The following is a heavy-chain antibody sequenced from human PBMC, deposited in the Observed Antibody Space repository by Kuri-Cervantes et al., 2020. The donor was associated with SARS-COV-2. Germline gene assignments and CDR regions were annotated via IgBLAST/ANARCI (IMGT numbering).Heavy chain of an antibody. Sequence: GESLKISCKGPGYSFTSYWIGWVRQMPGKGLEWMGIIYPDDSDTRYSPSFQGQVTISADKSISTAYLQWSSLKASDTAMYYCATLGRYDYVWGSYRSRGGMDVWGQGTTVTVSS. D-gene: IGHD3-16*02. V-gene: IGHV5-51*01. J-gene: IGHJ6*02. CDR2: IYPDDSDT. CDR1: GYSFTSYW. CDR3: ATLGRYDYVWGSYRSRGGMDV.